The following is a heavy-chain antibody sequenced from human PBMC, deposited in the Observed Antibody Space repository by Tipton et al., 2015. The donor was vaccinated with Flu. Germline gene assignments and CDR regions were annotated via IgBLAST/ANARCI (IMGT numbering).Heavy chain of an antibody. V-gene: IGHV4-39*07. CDR2: IYYSGNT. J-gene: IGHJ3*02. CDR1: GGSISSSSYY. CDR3: ARGGFITMIVVVTPGAFDI. D-gene: IGHD3-22*01. Sequence: TLSLTCTVSGGSISSSSYYWGWIRQPPGKGLEWIGSIYYSGNTYYNPSLKNRVTISVDTSKNQFSLKLSSVTAADTAVYYCARGGFITMIVVVTPGAFDIWGQGTMVTVSS.